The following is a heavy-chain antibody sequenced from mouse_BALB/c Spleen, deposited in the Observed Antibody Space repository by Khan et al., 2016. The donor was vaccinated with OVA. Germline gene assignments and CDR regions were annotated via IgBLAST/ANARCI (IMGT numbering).Heavy chain of an antibody. CDR3: ARAGYWAFAF. Sequence: VQLQQSGTVLARPGTSVRMSCKASGYIFTDYLIHWVKQRPGQGLEWIGSIYPGNNDINYNQKFKDKAKLTSVPSASTAYMDFSSLTNEDSAVFYCARAGYWAFAFWGQGTLVTVSA. CDR1: GYIFTDYL. J-gene: IGHJ3*01. V-gene: IGHV1-5*01. D-gene: IGHD4-1*01. CDR2: IYPGNNDI.